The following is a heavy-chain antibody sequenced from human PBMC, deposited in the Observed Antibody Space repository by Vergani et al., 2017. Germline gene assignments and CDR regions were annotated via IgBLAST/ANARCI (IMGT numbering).Heavy chain of an antibody. CDR2: ISAYKCNT. Sequence: QVQLVQSGAEVKKPGASVKVSCKASGYTFTSYGIIWVRQAPGQGLEWMGWISAYKCNTNYAQKLQGRVTMTTDTSTSTADMELRSLRSDDTAVYYSAKDVAARYYYYMDVWGKGTTVTVSS. J-gene: IGHJ6*03. CDR3: AKDVAARYYYYMDV. V-gene: IGHV1-18*01. CDR1: GYTFTSYG. D-gene: IGHD2-21*01.